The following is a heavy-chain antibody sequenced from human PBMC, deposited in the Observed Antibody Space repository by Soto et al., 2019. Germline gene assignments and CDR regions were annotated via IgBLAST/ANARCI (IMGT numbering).Heavy chain of an antibody. V-gene: IGHV3-30-3*01. D-gene: IGHD1-26*01. CDR3: ARDSGSYYFDY. J-gene: IGHJ4*02. CDR1: GFTFSSYA. CDR2: ISYDGSNK. Sequence: GGSLRLSCAASGFTFSSYAMHWVRQAPGKGLEWVAVISYDGSNKYYADSVKGRFTISRDNSKNTLYLQMNSLRAEDTAVYYYARDSGSYYFDYWGQGTLVTVSS.